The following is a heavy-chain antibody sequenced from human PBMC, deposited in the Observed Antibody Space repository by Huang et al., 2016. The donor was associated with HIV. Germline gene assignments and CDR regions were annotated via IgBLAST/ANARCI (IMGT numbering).Heavy chain of an antibody. CDR2: SSGSGGST. J-gene: IGHJ4*02. D-gene: IGHD2-15*01. Sequence: EVQLLESGGGLVQPGGSLRLSCAASGFTFSGYAMCWVRQAPGKGWEWVSASSGSGGSTYYADSVKGRFTISRDKSKNTLYLQMNSLRAEDTAVYYCAKDRGVVVVAAIDHWGQGTLVTVSS. CDR3: AKDRGVVVVAAIDH. V-gene: IGHV3-23*01. CDR1: GFTFSGYA.